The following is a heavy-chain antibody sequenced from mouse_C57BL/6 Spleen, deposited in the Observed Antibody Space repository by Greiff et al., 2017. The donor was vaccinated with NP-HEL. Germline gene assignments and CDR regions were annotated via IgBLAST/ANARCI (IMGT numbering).Heavy chain of an antibody. D-gene: IGHD1-1*01. CDR2: IYPGSGST. Sequence: QVQLQQPGAELVKPGASVKMSCKASGYTFTSYWITWVKQRPGQGLEWIGDIYPGSGSTNYNEKFKSKATLTVDTSSSTAYMQLSSLTSEDSAVYYCARYPNYYGSSPPGFAYWGQGTLVTVSA. CDR1: GYTFTSYW. CDR3: ARYPNYYGSSPPGFAY. J-gene: IGHJ3*01. V-gene: IGHV1-55*01.